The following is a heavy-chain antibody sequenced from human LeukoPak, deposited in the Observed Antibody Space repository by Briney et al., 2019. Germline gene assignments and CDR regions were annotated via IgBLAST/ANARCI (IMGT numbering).Heavy chain of an antibody. J-gene: IGHJ6*03. V-gene: IGHV4-39*01. CDR1: GGSISSSSYY. Sequence: PSETLSLTCTVSGGSISSSSYYWGWIRQPPGKGLEWIGSIYYSGSTYYNPSLKSRVTISVDTSKNQFSLKLSSVTAADTAVYYCARHAYSSSPEGEYYYYMDVWGKGTTVTVSS. D-gene: IGHD6-6*01. CDR3: ARHAYSSSPEGEYYYYMDV. CDR2: IYYSGST.